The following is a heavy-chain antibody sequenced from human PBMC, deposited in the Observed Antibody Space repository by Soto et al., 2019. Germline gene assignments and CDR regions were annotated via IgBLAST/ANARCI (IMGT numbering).Heavy chain of an antibody. CDR1: GGSISSSSYY. D-gene: IGHD1-26*01. Sequence: PSGTLSLTCTVSGGSISSSSYYWGWIRQPPGKGLEWIGSIYYSGSTYYNPSLKSRVTISVDTSKNQFSLKLSSVTAADTAVYYCATGSDSGSYDRGMDVWGQGTTVTVSS. V-gene: IGHV4-39*01. CDR3: ATGSDSGSYDRGMDV. CDR2: IYYSGST. J-gene: IGHJ6*02.